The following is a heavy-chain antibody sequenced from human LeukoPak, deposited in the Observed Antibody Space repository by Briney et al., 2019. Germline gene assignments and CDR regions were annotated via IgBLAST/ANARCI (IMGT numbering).Heavy chain of an antibody. J-gene: IGHJ3*02. V-gene: IGHV1-2*06. CDR1: GYTFTGYY. CDR2: INPNSDAT. D-gene: IGHD2-15*01. CDR3: AKEVVAVAEGHVYDAFDI. Sequence: GASVKVSCKASGYTFTGYYMHWVRQAPGQGLEWMGRINPNSDATNYAQKFQGRVTMTRDTSISTAYMELSRLRSDDTAVYYCAKEVVAVAEGHVYDAFDIWGQGTTVTVSS.